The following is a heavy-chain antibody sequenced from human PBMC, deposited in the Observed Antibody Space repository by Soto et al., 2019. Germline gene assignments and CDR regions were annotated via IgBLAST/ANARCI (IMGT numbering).Heavy chain of an antibody. J-gene: IGHJ4*02. V-gene: IGHV3-23*04. Sequence: EVQLVDSGGGLVQPGGSLRLSCAASGFIFSNYVMSWVRQAPGKGLEWVSSISDSGGTSYYADSVKGRFTISRDNSKNTLHLQMNSLRADDTAIYYCAKRPRALLTFDYWGQGTLVTVSS. CDR3: AKRPRALLTFDY. D-gene: IGHD1-26*01. CDR1: GFIFSNYV. CDR2: ISDSGGTS.